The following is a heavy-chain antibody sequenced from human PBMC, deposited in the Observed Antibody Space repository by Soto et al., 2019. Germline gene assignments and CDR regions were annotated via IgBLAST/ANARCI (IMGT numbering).Heavy chain of an antibody. Sequence: EVQLLESGGGLVQPGGSLRLSCAASGFTFSSYAMSWVRQAPGKGLEWVSAISGSGGSTNYADSVQGRFTISRDNSKNTLYLQRNSLRAEDTAIYYCAKKATIKLGYCSGGSCKIDYWGQGTLVTVSS. V-gene: IGHV3-23*01. J-gene: IGHJ4*02. CDR3: AKKATIKLGYCSGGSCKIDY. D-gene: IGHD2-15*01. CDR2: ISGSGGST. CDR1: GFTFSSYA.